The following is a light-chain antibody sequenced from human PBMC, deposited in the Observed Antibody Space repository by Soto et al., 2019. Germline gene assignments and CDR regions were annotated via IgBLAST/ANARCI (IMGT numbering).Light chain of an antibody. CDR3: QQYNGYWT. J-gene: IGKJ1*01. V-gene: IGKV1-5*03. Sequence: DIQMTQSPSTLSASVGDRVTITCRASQRISGSLAWYQQKPGKAPRLLIYEASNLKSGVPSRFSGSGSGTEYTLTISSLQPDDFASYYCQQYNGYWTFGQGTKVEIK. CDR2: EAS. CDR1: QRISGS.